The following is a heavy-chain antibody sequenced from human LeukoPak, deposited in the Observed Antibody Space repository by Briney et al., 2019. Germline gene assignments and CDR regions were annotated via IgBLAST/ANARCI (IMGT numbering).Heavy chain of an antibody. V-gene: IGHV3-23*01. Sequence: GGSLRLSCAASGFTFDNYAMSWVRQAPGKGLEGVSTISGSDDFTYYADSVKGRFTISRDNSRNTLSLQISSLRAEDTALYYCTRGVYCSGGSCSLDYWGQGTLVTVSS. CDR2: ISGSDDFT. D-gene: IGHD2-15*01. CDR1: GFTFDNYA. J-gene: IGHJ4*02. CDR3: TRGVYCSGGSCSLDY.